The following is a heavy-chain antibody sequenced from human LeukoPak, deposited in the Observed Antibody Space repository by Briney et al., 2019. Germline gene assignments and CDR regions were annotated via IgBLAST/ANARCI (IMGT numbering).Heavy chain of an antibody. CDR1: GYSISSGYY. D-gene: IGHD5-18*01. V-gene: IGHV4-38-2*02. CDR2: IYHSGST. CDR3: ARDSWIQLWETYNWFDP. J-gene: IGHJ5*02. Sequence: SETLSLTCTVSGYSISSGYYWGWIRQPPGKGLEWIGSIYHSGSTYYNPSLKSRVTISVDTSKNQFSLKLSSVTAADTAVYYCARDSWIQLWETYNWFDPWGQGTLVTVSS.